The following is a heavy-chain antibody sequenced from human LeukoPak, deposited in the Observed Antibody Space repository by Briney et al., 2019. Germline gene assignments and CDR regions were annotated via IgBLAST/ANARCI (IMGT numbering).Heavy chain of an antibody. CDR1: GYTFTGYY. Sequence: SVKVSCKASGYTFTGYYMHWVRQAPGQGLEWMGGVIPIFNTPNYAQKFQGRVSITTDESTHTSYMELRSLRSEDTAVYYCSRVDRYHFYMDVWGEGTTVTVSS. V-gene: IGHV1-69*05. J-gene: IGHJ6*03. CDR2: VIPIFNTP. CDR3: SRVDRYHFYMDV.